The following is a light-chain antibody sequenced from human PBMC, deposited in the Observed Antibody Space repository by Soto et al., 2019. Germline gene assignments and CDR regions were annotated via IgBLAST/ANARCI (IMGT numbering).Light chain of an antibody. Sequence: EVVLTQSPATLSLSPGEIATLSCRASQSVGSDLAWYQQTPGQAPRLLIYDTSNRATGIPARFSGSGSGTDFTLTISSLEPEYSAVYFCQQRRLWYSFGQGTKLEIK. CDR2: DTS. CDR1: QSVGSD. CDR3: QQRRLWYS. J-gene: IGKJ2*03. V-gene: IGKV3-11*01.